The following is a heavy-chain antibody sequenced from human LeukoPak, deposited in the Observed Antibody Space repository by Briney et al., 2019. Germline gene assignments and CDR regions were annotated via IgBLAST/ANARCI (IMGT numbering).Heavy chain of an antibody. CDR1: GGTFSSYA. Sequence: SVKVSCKASGGTFSSYAISWVRQAPGQGLEWMGGIIPIFGTANYAQKFQGRVTITADESTSTAYMELSSLRSEDTAVYYCARFNQGYPGYSSSSWDWFDPWGQGTLVTVSS. V-gene: IGHV1-69*13. J-gene: IGHJ5*02. CDR2: IIPIFGTA. D-gene: IGHD6-6*01. CDR3: ARFNQGYPGYSSSSWDWFDP.